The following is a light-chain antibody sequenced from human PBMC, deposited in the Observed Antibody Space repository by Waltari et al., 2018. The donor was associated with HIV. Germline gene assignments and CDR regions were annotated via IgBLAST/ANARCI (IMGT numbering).Light chain of an antibody. J-gene: IGLJ2*01. CDR2: RNH. Sequence: SVLTQPPSASGTPGQRVTISCSGSSSNIGSHYVFWYQQLPGTAPKLLMHRNHHRPSGVPDRFSDSTSCTSASLAISGLRSEDEADYYCATWDDSLSGVLFGGGTKLTVL. CDR3: ATWDDSLSGVL. V-gene: IGLV1-47*01. CDR1: SSNIGSHY.